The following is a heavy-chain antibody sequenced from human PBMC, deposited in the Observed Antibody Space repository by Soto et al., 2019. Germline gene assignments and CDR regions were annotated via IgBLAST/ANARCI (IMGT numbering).Heavy chain of an antibody. J-gene: IGHJ6*02. CDR2: ISGGGTST. V-gene: IGHV3-23*01. D-gene: IGHD3-16*01. Sequence: GGSLRLSCVASGFTFDSYAMHWIRQAPGKGLEWVSVISGGGTSTYYADSVKGRFTVSRDNSKNTMYLQMNSLSAEDTGVYYWAKERVGDDFGEVPASTLIGLAVLGQGTPVTVSS. CDR3: AKERVGDDFGEVPASTLIGLAV. CDR1: GFTFDSYA.